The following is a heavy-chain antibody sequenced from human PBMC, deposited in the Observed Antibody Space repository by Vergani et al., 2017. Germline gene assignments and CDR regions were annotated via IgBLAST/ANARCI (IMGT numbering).Heavy chain of an antibody. D-gene: IGHD4-17*01. CDR2: IYYSGST. J-gene: IGHJ6*02. CDR1: FDSIRNLY. Sequence: QVRLQESGPGLVKSSETLSLTCSVSFDSIRNLYCNWIRQPPGKGLEWIGYIYYSGSTNYNPSLKSRVTISVDTSKNQFSLKLSSVTAADTAVYYCARDPRDYGDNYYYYDMDVWGQGTTVTVSS. V-gene: IGHV4-59*11. CDR3: ARDPRDYGDNYYYYDMDV.